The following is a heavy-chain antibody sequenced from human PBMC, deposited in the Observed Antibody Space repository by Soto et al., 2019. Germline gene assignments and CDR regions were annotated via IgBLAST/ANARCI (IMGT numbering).Heavy chain of an antibody. V-gene: IGHV3-64*01. D-gene: IGHD1-26*01. CDR3: ARGRWATFDY. J-gene: IGHJ4*02. Sequence: EVQLVESGGGLVQPGGSLRLSCAASEFIFSNYDMHWVRQAPGKGLEYVSAISSNGGSTYYANSVKGRFTISRDNSKNTLYLQMGSLRNEDVAVYYCARGRWATFDYWGQGTLVTVSS. CDR2: ISSNGGST. CDR1: EFIFSNYD.